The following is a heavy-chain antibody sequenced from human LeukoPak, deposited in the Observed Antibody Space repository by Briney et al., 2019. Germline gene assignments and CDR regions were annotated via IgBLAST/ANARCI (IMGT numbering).Heavy chain of an antibody. CDR3: ARQNMAARDWFDY. V-gene: IGHV1-69*05. CDR2: IIPIFGTA. J-gene: IGHJ4*02. Sequence: ASVKVSCKASGGTFSSYAIGWVRQAPGQGLEWMGGIIPIFGTANYAQKFQGRVTITTDESTSTAYMELSSLRSEDTAVYYCARQNMAARDWFDYWGQGTLVTVSS. CDR1: GGTFSSYA. D-gene: IGHD6-6*01.